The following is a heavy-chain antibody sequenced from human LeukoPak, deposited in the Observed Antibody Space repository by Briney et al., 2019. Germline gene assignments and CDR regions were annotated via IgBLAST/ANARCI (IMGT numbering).Heavy chain of an antibody. CDR3: ARDRDSSYYDSSGYQE. V-gene: IGHV3-21*01. J-gene: IGHJ4*02. CDR2: ISSSSSSYI. Sequence: GGSLRLSCAASGFTFSSYSMSWVRQAPGKGLEWVSSISSSSSSYIYYADSVKGRFTISRDNAKNSLYLQMNRLRAEDTAVYYCARDRDSSYYDSSGYQEWGQGTLVTVSS. CDR1: GFTFSSYS. D-gene: IGHD3-22*01.